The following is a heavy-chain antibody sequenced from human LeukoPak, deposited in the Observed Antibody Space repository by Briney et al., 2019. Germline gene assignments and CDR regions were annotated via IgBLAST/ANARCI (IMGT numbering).Heavy chain of an antibody. CDR3: ARARESMATAGSYFDY. CDR1: GGSISSGGYS. Sequence: SQTLSLTCAVSGGSISSGGYSWSWIRQPPGSGLEWIGYIYHTGNTNYNPSLKSRVIISVARSKNQFSLRLSSVTAADTAVYYCARARESMATAGSYFDYWGQGTLVTVSS. J-gene: IGHJ4*02. V-gene: IGHV4-30-2*01. D-gene: IGHD6-6*01. CDR2: IYHTGNT.